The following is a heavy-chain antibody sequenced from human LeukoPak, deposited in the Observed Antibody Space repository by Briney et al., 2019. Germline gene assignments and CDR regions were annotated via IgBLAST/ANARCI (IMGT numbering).Heavy chain of an antibody. J-gene: IGHJ4*02. V-gene: IGHV1-18*01. CDR2: ISAYNGNT. CDR3: ARDIHHGGFGDKPFDY. D-gene: IGHD3-10*01. CDR1: GYTFTSYG. Sequence: ASVKVSCKASGYTFTSYGISWVRQAPGQGLEWMGWISAYNGNTNYAQKLQGRVTTTTDTSTSTAYMELRSLRSDDTAVYCCARDIHHGGFGDKPFDYWGQGTLVTVSS.